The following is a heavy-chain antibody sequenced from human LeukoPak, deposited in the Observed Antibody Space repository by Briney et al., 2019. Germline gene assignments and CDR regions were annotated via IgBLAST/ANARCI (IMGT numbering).Heavy chain of an antibody. Sequence: SETLSLTCTVSGGSISSYYWSWIRQPPVKGLEWIGYIYYSGSTNYNPSLKSRVTISVDTSKNQFSLKLSSVTAADTAVYYCARHAGFTFGGVIVNWGQGTLVTVSS. J-gene: IGHJ4*02. CDR3: ARHAGFTFGGVIVN. D-gene: IGHD3-16*01. CDR2: IYYSGST. V-gene: IGHV4-59*08. CDR1: GGSISSYY.